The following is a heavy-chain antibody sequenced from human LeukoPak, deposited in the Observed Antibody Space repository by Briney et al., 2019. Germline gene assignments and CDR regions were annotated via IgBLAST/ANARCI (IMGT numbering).Heavy chain of an antibody. D-gene: IGHD3-22*01. CDR1: GGTFISYA. V-gene: IGHV1-18*01. CDR3: ARDAHSSYYYDSSGYSNN. Sequence: ASVKVSCKASGGTFISYAISWVRQAPGQGLEWMGGISAYNGNTNYAQKLQGRVTMTTDTSTSTAYMELRSLRSDDTAVYYCARDAHSSYYYDSSGYSNNWGQGTLVTVSS. CDR2: ISAYNGNT. J-gene: IGHJ4*02.